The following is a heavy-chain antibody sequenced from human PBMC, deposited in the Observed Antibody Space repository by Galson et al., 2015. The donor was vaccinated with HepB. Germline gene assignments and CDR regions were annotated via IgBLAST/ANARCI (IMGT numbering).Heavy chain of an antibody. CDR3: ARDRVDALDS. CDR2: IDWDDDK. J-gene: IGHJ3*02. CDR1: GFSLSTSGMR. Sequence: PALVKPTQTLTLTCTFSGFSLSTSGMRVSWIRQPPGKALEWLARIDWDDDKFYSTSLKTRLTISKDTSKNQVVLTMTNMDPVDTATYYCARDRVDALDSWGQGTMVTVSS. V-gene: IGHV2-70*04.